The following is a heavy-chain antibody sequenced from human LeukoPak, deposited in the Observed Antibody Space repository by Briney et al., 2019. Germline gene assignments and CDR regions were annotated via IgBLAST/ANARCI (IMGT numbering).Heavy chain of an antibody. CDR2: IIPIFGTA. CDR1: GGTFSSYA. J-gene: IGHJ3*02. D-gene: IGHD3-22*01. CDR3: ARWDSSGYEAFDI. V-gene: IGHV1-69*01. Sequence: SVKVSCKASGGTFSSYAISWVRQAPGQGLEWKGGIIPIFGTANYAQKCQGRVTITADESTRTAYMELSSLRAEDTAVYYCARWDSSGYEAFDIWGQGTMVTVSS.